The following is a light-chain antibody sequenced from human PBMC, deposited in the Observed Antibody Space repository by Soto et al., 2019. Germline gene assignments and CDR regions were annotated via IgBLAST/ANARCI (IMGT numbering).Light chain of an antibody. V-gene: IGLV2-8*01. CDR2: EVT. CDR1: SSDVGAYNY. J-gene: IGLJ3*02. CDR3: SSYAGSNNPWV. Sequence: QSALTQPPSASGSPGQSVTISCTGTSSDVGAYNYVCWYQQHPGKAPKLIISEVTKRPSGVPDCFSGSKSGNTASLTVTGLQAEDEADYYCSSYAGSNNPWVFGGGTKLTVL.